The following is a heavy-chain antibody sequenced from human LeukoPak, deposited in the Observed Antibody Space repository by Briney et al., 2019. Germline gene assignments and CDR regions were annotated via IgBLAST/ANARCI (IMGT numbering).Heavy chain of an antibody. D-gene: IGHD1-26*01. CDR2: ISSSSSYI. Sequence: GRSLRLSCAASGFTFSSYSMNWVRQAPGKGLEWVSSISSSSSYIYYADSVKGRFTITRDNAKNSLYLQMNSLRAEDTAVYYCARVPTLANNWYFDLWGRGTLVTVSS. J-gene: IGHJ2*01. CDR1: GFTFSSYS. CDR3: ARVPTLANNWYFDL. V-gene: IGHV3-21*01.